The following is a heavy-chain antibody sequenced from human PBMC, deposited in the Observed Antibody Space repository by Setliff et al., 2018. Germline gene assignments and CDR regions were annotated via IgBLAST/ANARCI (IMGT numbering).Heavy chain of an antibody. CDR2: LHTSGST. J-gene: IGHJ4*02. V-gene: IGHV4-61*02. CDR1: GYSISSGYY. Sequence: SETLSLTCTVSGYSISSGYYWGWIRQPAGQGLEWVGRLHTSGSTNYNPSLKGRVTISVDTSRNQFSLNLTSVTAADTALYFCARDNPILGATDYWGQGALVTVSS. CDR3: ARDNPILGATDY. D-gene: IGHD1-26*01.